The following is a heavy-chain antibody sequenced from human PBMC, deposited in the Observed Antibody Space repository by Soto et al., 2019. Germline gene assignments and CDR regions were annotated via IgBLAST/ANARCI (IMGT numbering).Heavy chain of an antibody. CDR2: IYYSGST. D-gene: IGHD3-3*01. CDR3: ARLPRVGLRFLEWLTFDY. Sequence: PSETLSLTCTVSGGSISSYYWSWIRQPPGKGLEWIGYIYYSGSTNYNPSLKSRVTISVDTSKNQFSLKLSSVTAADTAVYYCARLPRVGLRFLEWLTFDYWGQGTLVTVSS. V-gene: IGHV4-59*08. J-gene: IGHJ4*02. CDR1: GGSISSYY.